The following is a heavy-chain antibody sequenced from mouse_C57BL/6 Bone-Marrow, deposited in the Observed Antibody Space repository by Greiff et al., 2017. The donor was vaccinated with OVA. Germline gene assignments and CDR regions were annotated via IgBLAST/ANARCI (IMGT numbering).Heavy chain of an antibody. CDR1: GYTFTSSG. D-gene: IGHD3-2*02. Sequence: QVQLQQSGAELARPGASVKLSCKASGYTFTSSGISWVKQRTGQGLEWIGEIYPRSGNTYYNEKFKGKATLTADKSSSTAYMELRSLTSEDSAVYFCARRAAQAAYWGQGTLVTVSA. J-gene: IGHJ3*01. V-gene: IGHV1-81*01. CDR2: IYPRSGNT. CDR3: ARRAAQAAY.